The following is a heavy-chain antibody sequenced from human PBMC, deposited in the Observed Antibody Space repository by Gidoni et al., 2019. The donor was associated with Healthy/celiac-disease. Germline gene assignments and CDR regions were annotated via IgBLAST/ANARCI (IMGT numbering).Heavy chain of an antibody. D-gene: IGHD3-10*01. CDR1: GGSFSGYY. CDR2: INHSGST. J-gene: IGHJ5*02. V-gene: IGHV4-34*01. Sequence: QVQLQQWGAGLLKPSETLSLTCAVYGGSFSGYYWSWIRQPPGKGLEWSGEINHSGSTNYNPTLKSRVTISVDTSKNQFSLKLSSVTAADTAVYYCARGRVVRGVSAWFDPWGQGTLVTVSS. CDR3: ARGRVVRGVSAWFDP.